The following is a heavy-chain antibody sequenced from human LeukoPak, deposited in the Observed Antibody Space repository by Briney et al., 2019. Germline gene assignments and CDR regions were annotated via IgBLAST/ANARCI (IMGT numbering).Heavy chain of an antibody. CDR3: AKADGGQWPSSYYYYYMDV. D-gene: IGHD6-19*01. Sequence: SGGSLRVSCAAPGFTFSSYAMSWVRQAPGKGLEWVSAIVSSGDTTYYADSVKGRFTISRDNSKNTLYLQMNSLRAEDTAVYYCAKADGGQWPSSYYYYYMDVWGKGTTVTVSS. CDR1: GFTFSSYA. J-gene: IGHJ6*03. V-gene: IGHV3-23*01. CDR2: IVSSGDTT.